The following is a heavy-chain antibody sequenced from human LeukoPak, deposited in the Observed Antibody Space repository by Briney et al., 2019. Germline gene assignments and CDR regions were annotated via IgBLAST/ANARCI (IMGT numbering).Heavy chain of an antibody. J-gene: IGHJ4*02. CDR1: GGTFSNYA. CDR3: ARGWDYDSGGRPTAYVY. Sequence: SMKVSCKASGGTFSNYAINWVRQAPGQGLEWMGGIIPIFGTANYAQKFQGRVTITADESTSTVYMELNSLKSEDTAVYYCARGWDYDSGGRPTAYVYWGQGTLVTVSS. V-gene: IGHV1-69*01. D-gene: IGHD3-22*01. CDR2: IIPIFGTA.